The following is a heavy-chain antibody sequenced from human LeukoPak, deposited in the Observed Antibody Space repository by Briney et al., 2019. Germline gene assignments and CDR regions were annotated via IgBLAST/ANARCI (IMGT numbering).Heavy chain of an antibody. Sequence: ASVKVSCKPSGYTFTGYYIHWVRQAPGLGLEWMGWINPNSGGTNYAQKFQGRVTMTRDTSISAACMELSRLTFDDTAMYYCARVSYTGTYTYDYWGQGTLVTVSS. D-gene: IGHD1-26*01. CDR2: INPNSGGT. V-gene: IGHV1-2*02. J-gene: IGHJ4*02. CDR3: ARVSYTGTYTYDY. CDR1: GYTFTGYY.